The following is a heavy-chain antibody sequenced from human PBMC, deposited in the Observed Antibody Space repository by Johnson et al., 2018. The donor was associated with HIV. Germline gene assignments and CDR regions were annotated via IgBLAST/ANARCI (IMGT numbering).Heavy chain of an antibody. Sequence: VQLVESGGGVVQPGGSLRLSCAASGFTVSSNYMSWVRQAPGKGLEWVSGINWSGSSTDYADSVKGRFTISRDHAKSSLYLQMNSLRAEDTALYYCARPAYSGTWTDAFDIWGQGTMVTVSS. CDR1: GFTVSSNY. CDR2: INWSGSST. D-gene: IGHD1-26*01. CDR3: ARPAYSGTWTDAFDI. V-gene: IGHV3-20*04. J-gene: IGHJ3*02.